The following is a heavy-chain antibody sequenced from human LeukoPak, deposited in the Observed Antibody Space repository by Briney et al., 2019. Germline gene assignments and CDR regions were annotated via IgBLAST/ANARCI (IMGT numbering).Heavy chain of an antibody. V-gene: IGHV4-34*01. CDR2: INHSGGT. J-gene: IGHJ6*03. CDR3: ARIPGVPRILYASGGNYYYMDV. D-gene: IGHD2-15*01. Sequence: SSETLSLTCAVYGGSFSGYYWSWIRQPPGKGLDWIGEINHSGGTNYNPSLKSRVTISVDTSKNQFSLKLSSVTAADTAVYYCARIPGVPRILYASGGNYYYMDVWGKGTTVTISS. CDR1: GGSFSGYY.